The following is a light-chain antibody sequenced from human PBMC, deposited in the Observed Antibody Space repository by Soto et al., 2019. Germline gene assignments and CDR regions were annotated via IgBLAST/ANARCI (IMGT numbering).Light chain of an antibody. J-gene: IGLJ2*01. Sequence: QSVLTQPPSASRTPGQRVTISCSGSSFNIGSNAVNWYQQLPGTAPKLLIYRNDQRPSGVPDRFSGSKSGISASLAISGLQSDDEADYYCSAWDDSLKGVVFGRCTKLTVL. V-gene: IGLV1-44*01. CDR2: RND. CDR1: SFNIGSNA. CDR3: SAWDDSLKGVV.